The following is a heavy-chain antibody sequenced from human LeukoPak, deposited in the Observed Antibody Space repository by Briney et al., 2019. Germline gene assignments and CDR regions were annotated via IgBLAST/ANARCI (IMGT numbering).Heavy chain of an antibody. J-gene: IGHJ6*02. Sequence: GGSLRLSCAASGFTFSIYGMHWVHQAPGKGLEWVAVIWYDGSNKYYADSVKGRFTISRDNSKNTLYLQMNSLRAEDTAVYYCARDHQHRIAVAQPYYYYYGMDVWGQGTTVTVSS. V-gene: IGHV3-33*01. CDR1: GFTFSIYG. CDR2: IWYDGSNK. D-gene: IGHD6-19*01. CDR3: ARDHQHRIAVAQPYYYYYGMDV.